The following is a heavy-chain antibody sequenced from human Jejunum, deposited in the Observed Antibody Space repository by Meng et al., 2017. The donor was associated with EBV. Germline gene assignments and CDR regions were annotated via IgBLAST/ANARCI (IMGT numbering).Heavy chain of an antibody. J-gene: IGHJ4*02. CDR3: ARGGGRPEY. CDR2: IYYSVST. D-gene: IGHD3-10*01. Sequence: QLQLLEPGPGLGKPSATLSLTCTVVGVSMSNFYWSWFRQPPGKGLEWIGYIYYSVSTNYNPSLKSRVTISVDTSKNQFSLSLSSVTAADTAVYYCARGGGRPEYWGQGILVTVSS. V-gene: IGHV4-59*01. CDR1: GVSMSNFY.